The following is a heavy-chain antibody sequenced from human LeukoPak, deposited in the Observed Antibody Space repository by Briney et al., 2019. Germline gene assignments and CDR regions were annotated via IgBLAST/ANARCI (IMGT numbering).Heavy chain of an antibody. CDR2: ISGSGGST. CDR1: GFTFSSYG. CDR3: AKDSMIRGVKNYSEY. Sequence: PGGSLRLSCAASGFTFSSYGMNWVRQAPGKGLEWVSGISGSGGSTYYADSVKGRFTISRDNSKNTLYLQMNSLRAEDTAVYYCAKDSMIRGVKNYSEYCGQGALVTVSS. J-gene: IGHJ4*02. D-gene: IGHD3-10*01. V-gene: IGHV3-23*01.